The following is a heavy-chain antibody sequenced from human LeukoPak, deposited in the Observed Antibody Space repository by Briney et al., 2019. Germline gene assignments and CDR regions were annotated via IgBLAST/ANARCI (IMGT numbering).Heavy chain of an antibody. D-gene: IGHD6-13*01. CDR3: ARESIAAAHDY. J-gene: IGHJ4*02. V-gene: IGHV1-46*03. Sequence: VSVKVSCKASGYTFTSYGISWVRQAPGQGLEWMGIINPSGGSTSYAQKFQGRVTMTRDTSTSTVYMELSSLRSEDTAVYYCARESIAAAHDYWGQGTLVTVSS. CDR2: INPSGGST. CDR1: GYTFTSYG.